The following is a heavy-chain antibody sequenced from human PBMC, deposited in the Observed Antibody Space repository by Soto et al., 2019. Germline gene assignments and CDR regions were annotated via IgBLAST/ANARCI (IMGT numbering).Heavy chain of an antibody. J-gene: IGHJ4*02. CDR3: ARAVAVAADFDY. D-gene: IGHD6-19*01. CDR2: INAGNGNT. V-gene: IGHV1-3*01. Sequence: ASVKVSCKASGYTFTGYAMHWVRQAPGQRLEWMGWINAGNGNTKYSQKFQGRVTITRDTSASTAYMELSSLRSEDTAVYYCARAVAVAADFDYRGQVTLVTV. CDR1: GYTFTGYA.